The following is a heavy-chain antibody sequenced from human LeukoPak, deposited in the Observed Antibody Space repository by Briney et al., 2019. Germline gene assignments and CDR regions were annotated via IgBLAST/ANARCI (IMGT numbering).Heavy chain of an antibody. V-gene: IGHV3-21*01. CDR2: ISSSSSYI. J-gene: IGHJ4*02. CDR3: ATCSTSCKRAY. CDR1: GFTFSSYS. Sequence: GGSLRLSCAASGFTFSSYSMNWVRQAPGKGLEWVSSISSSSSYIYYADSVKGRFTISRDNAKNSLYLQMNSLRAEDTAVYYCATCSTSCKRAYWGQGTLVTVSS. D-gene: IGHD2-2*01.